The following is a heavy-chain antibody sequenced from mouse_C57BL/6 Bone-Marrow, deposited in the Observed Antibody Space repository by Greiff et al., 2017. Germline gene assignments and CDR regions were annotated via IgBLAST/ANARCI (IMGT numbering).Heavy chain of an antibody. CDR3: AIHGGWDWFAY. J-gene: IGHJ3*01. CDR2: ISSGGSYT. CDR1: GFTFSSYG. V-gene: IGHV5-6*02. Sequence: EVKLVESGGDLVKPGGSLQLSCAASGFTFSSYGMSWVRQTPDKRLEWVATISSGGSYTYYPNSVKGRFTISRNNAKNTLYLQVSSRQSEDTAMYYVAIHGGWDWFAYWGQGTLVTVSA. D-gene: IGHD3-3*01.